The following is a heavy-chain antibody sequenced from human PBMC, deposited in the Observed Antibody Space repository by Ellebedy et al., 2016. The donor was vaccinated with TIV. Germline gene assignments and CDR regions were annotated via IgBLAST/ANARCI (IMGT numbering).Heavy chain of an antibody. V-gene: IGHV1-46*01. CDR1: GYTFTSHY. CDR3: ARGRRCSSTSCYPHPPDP. CDR2: INPSGGST. Sequence: ASVKVSXXASGYTFTSHYMHWVRQAPGQGLEWMGIINPSGGSTSYAQKFQGRVTMTRDTSTSTVYMELSSLRSEDTAVYYCARGRRCSSTSCYPHPPDPWGQGTLVTVSS. J-gene: IGHJ5*02. D-gene: IGHD2-2*01.